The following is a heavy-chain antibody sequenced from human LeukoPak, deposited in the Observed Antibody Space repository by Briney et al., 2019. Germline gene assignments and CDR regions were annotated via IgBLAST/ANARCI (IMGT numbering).Heavy chain of an antibody. CDR2: IYYSGST. J-gene: IGHJ4*02. D-gene: IGHD2-15*01. Sequence: SETLSLTCTVSGGSISSYYWSWIRQPPGKGLEWIGYIYYSGSTNYNPSLKSRVTISVDTSKNQLSLKLSSVTAADTAVYYCARHGDPYGGPRYFDYWGQGTLVTVSS. V-gene: IGHV4-59*08. CDR3: ARHGDPYGGPRYFDY. CDR1: GGSISSYY.